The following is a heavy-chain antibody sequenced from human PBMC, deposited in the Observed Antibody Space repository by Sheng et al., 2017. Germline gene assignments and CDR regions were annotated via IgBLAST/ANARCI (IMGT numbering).Heavy chain of an antibody. CDR2: LYSEST. D-gene: IGHD4-4*01. J-gene: IGHJ4*02. V-gene: IGHV3-53*01. CDR3: ARGSTTVGSPFDF. Sequence: EVQLVVSGGGLIQPGGSLRLSCVGSGISITGNYMNWVRQAPGKGLEWLSLLYSESTYYADSVKGRFTISRDQSKNTLYLQMESLRADDTAVYYCARGSTTVGSPFDFWGQGTLVAVSS. CDR1: GISITGNY.